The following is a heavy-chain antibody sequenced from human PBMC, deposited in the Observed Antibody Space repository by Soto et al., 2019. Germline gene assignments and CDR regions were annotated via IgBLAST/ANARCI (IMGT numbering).Heavy chain of an antibody. D-gene: IGHD3-10*01. CDR3: ARDRGRDALDY. Sequence: QVQLVQSGAEVKKPGASVKVSCKASGYSFTSYGISWVRQAPGQGREWMGWISATNGNTNYAQGRVTMTTDTSTSTAYMELRSLRSDDTAVYYCARDRGRDALDYWGQGTMVTVSS. CDR1: GYSFTSYG. CDR2: ISATNGNT. J-gene: IGHJ4*02. V-gene: IGHV1-18*01.